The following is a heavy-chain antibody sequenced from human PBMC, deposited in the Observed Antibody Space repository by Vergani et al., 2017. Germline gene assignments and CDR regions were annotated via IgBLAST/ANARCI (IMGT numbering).Heavy chain of an antibody. CDR3: AKDRDGSGSYYKGALDY. V-gene: IGHV3-23*01. Sequence: EVQLLESGGGLVQPGGSLRLSCAASGFTFSSYAMSWVRQAPGKGLEWVSAISGSGGSTYYADSVKGRFTISRDNAKNKLYLQMNSLRAEDTAVYYCAKDRDGSGSYYKGALDYWGQGTLVTVSS. J-gene: IGHJ4*02. CDR2: ISGSGGST. CDR1: GFTFSSYA. D-gene: IGHD3-10*01.